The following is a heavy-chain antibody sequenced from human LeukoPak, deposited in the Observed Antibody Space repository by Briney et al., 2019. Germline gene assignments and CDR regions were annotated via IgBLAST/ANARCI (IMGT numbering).Heavy chain of an antibody. Sequence: PSETLSLTCTVSGGSISSSSYYWGWIRQPPGKGLEWIGSIYYSGSTYYNPSLKSRVTISVDTSKNQFSLKLSSVTAADTAVYYCANKSPGIAVAGRLENYYGMDVWGQGTTVTVSS. J-gene: IGHJ6*02. CDR1: GGSISSSSYY. V-gene: IGHV4-39*01. CDR3: ANKSPGIAVAGRLENYYGMDV. D-gene: IGHD6-19*01. CDR2: IYYSGST.